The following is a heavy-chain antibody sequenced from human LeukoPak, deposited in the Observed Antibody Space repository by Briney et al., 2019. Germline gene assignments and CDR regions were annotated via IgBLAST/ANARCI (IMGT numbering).Heavy chain of an antibody. CDR2: IYYSGST. J-gene: IGHJ4*02. CDR3: ARGAGRGYCSGGSCYPGENDY. D-gene: IGHD2-15*01. Sequence: PQTLSLTCTVSGGSISSGDYYWSWIRQPPGKGLEWIGYIYYSGSTYYNPSLKSRVTISVDTSKNQFSLKLSSVTAADTAVYYCARGAGRGYCSGGSCYPGENDYWGQGTLVTVSS. CDR1: GGSISSGDYY. V-gene: IGHV4-30-4*08.